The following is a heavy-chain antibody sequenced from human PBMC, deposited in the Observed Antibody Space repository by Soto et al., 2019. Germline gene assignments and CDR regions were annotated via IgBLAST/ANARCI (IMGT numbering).Heavy chain of an antibody. D-gene: IGHD3-9*01. CDR3: ARMYYDILTGPRGFDP. V-gene: IGHV1-69*01. J-gene: IGHJ5*02. CDR2: IIPIFGTA. CDR1: GGTFSSYA. Sequence: QVQLVQSGAEVKKPGSSVKVSCKASGGTFSSYAISWVRQAPGQGLEWMGGIIPIFGTANYAQKFKGRVTITADESTSTAYMELSSLRSEDTAVYYCARMYYDILTGPRGFDPWGQGTLVTVSS.